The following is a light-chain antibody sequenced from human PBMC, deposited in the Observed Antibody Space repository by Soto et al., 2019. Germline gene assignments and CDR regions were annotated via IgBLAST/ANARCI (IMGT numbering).Light chain of an antibody. CDR3: QQSYSSPRLT. CDR2: AGS. CDR1: QSISNY. J-gene: IGKJ4*01. Sequence: DIQMTQSPSSLSASVGDRVTITCRASQSISNYLNWYQQRPGKAPKLLIFAGSSLQSGVPSRFSGSGSGTDFTLTISSLQPEDFATYYCQQSYSSPRLTFGGGTKVEIK. V-gene: IGKV1-39*01.